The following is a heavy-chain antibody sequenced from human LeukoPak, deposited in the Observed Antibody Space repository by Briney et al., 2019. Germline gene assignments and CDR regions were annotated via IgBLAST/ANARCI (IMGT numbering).Heavy chain of an antibody. D-gene: IGHD3-10*01. V-gene: IGHV3-23*01. J-gene: IGHJ5*02. CDR2: ISSGGGNT. CDR3: ANRISGSSS. Sequence: PGGTLRLSCAASGFTFSSYAMSWVCQAPGKGLEWVSAISSGGGNTDYADSVKGRFTISRDNSKNTVFLQMNSLRAEDTGVYYCANRISGSSSWGQGTLVTVSS. CDR1: GFTFSSYA.